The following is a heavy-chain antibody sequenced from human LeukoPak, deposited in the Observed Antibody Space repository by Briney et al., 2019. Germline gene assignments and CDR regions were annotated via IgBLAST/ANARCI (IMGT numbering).Heavy chain of an antibody. D-gene: IGHD3-16*01. J-gene: IGHJ6*02. CDR2: IHYTGKP. V-gene: IGHV4-59*11. CDR1: GGSISGHY. CDR3: ARFGVDYDMDV. Sequence: PSETLSLTCSVSGGSISGHYWTWIRQPPGKGLEWIGQIHYTGKPDYNPSLKSRITISVDTSKNQVSLQVSSVTAADSAIHYCARFGVDYDMDVWGHGTTVTVFS.